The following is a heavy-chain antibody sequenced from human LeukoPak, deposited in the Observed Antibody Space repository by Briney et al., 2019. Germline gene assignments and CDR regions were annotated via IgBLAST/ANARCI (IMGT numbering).Heavy chain of an antibody. CDR1: GFIFSDKW. Sequence: GGSLSLSCAASGFIFSDKWMHWVRQAPGKGLVWVSRISPDGTVISYADSVKGRFTISRDNAKNTVYLQMNSLRVEDTAVYYCARGALVVVAANQYFHYWGQGTLVTVSS. CDR3: ARGALVVVAANQYFHY. CDR2: ISPDGTVI. D-gene: IGHD2-15*01. J-gene: IGHJ4*02. V-gene: IGHV3-74*01.